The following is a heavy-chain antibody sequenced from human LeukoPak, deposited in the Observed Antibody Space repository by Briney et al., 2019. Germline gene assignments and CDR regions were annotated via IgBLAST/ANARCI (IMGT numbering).Heavy chain of an antibody. D-gene: IGHD6-6*01. Sequence: SETLSLTCAVYGGSFSGYYWSWIRQPPGKGLEWIGEINHSGSTNYNPSLKSRVTISVDTSKNQFSLKLSSVTAADTAVYYCARADSSSGRYYYYMDVWGKGTTVTVSS. V-gene: IGHV4-34*01. CDR1: GGSFSGYY. CDR2: INHSGST. J-gene: IGHJ6*03. CDR3: ARADSSSGRYYYYMDV.